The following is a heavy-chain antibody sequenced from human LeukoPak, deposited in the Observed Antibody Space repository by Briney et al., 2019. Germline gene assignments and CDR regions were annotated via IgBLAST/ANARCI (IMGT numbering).Heavy chain of an antibody. CDR2: IKQDGSEK. V-gene: IGHV3-7*01. CDR3: ARAVAGTXAFDX. J-gene: IGHJ4*02. CDR1: GFTFSSYW. Sequence: PGGSLRLSCAASGFTFSSYWMSWVRQAPGKGLEWVANIKQDGSEKYYVDSVKGRFPISREHAKNTLYLKMNSLRAEDTAVYYCARAVAGTXAFDXXGQGXLVT. D-gene: IGHD6-19*01.